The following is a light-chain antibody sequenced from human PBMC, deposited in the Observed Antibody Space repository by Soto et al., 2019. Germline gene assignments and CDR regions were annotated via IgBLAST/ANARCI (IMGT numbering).Light chain of an antibody. Sequence: QPVLTQPPSASGTPGQRVTISCSGSSSNIGSNTVNWYQQLPETAPKLLIYSNNQRPSGVPERFSGSRSGTSASLAISGLQSEDEADYYCAAWDDSLSGYVFGTGTKVTVL. CDR3: AAWDDSLSGYV. V-gene: IGLV1-44*01. CDR2: SNN. CDR1: SSNIGSNT. J-gene: IGLJ1*01.